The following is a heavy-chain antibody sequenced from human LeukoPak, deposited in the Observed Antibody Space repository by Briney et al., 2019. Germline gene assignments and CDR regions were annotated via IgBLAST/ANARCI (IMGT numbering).Heavy chain of an antibody. J-gene: IGHJ4*02. CDR3: ASVIDHGYSEY. V-gene: IGHV4-61*01. CDR2: SHYTGRT. D-gene: IGHD3-10*01. Sequence: SETLSLTCTVSGGSISSSSYYWSWIRRPPGKGLEWIGYSHYTGRTNYSPSLKSRVTISIDTSKSQFSPKLTSVTASDTAVYFCASVIDHGYSEYWGQGTQVTVSS. CDR1: GGSISSSSYY.